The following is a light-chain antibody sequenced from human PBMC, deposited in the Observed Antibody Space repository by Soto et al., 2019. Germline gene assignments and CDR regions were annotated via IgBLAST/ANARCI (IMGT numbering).Light chain of an antibody. Sequence: QSVLTQPPSASGTPGQRVSISCSGGSSNIGSTAVNWYQQLPGTAPKLLIYSNDQRPSGVPDRFSGSKSGTSASLAISGLQPEDEAEYYCQSYDSGLLGLVFGTGTKLTVL. CDR1: SSNIGSTA. J-gene: IGLJ2*01. CDR2: SND. V-gene: IGLV1-44*01. CDR3: QSYDSGLLGLV.